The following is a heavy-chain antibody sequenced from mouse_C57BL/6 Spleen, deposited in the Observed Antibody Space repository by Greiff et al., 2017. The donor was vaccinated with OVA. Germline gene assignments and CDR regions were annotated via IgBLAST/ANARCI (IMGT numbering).Heavy chain of an antibody. D-gene: IGHD4-1*01. V-gene: IGHV1-15*01. J-gene: IGHJ3*01. CDR2: IDPETGGT. CDR1: GYTFTDYE. Sequence: QVQLQQSGAELVRPGASVTLSCTASGYTFTDYEMHWVKQTPVHGLEWIGAIDPETGGTAYNQKFKGKAILTADKSSSTAYMELRSLTSEDSAVYYCTRKTGSAWFAYWGQGTLVTVSA. CDR3: TRKTGSAWFAY.